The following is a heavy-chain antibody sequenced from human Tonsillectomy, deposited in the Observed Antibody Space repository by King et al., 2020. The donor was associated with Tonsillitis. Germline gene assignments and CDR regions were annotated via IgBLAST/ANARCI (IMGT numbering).Heavy chain of an antibody. J-gene: IGHJ4*02. CDR2: IYSGGST. V-gene: IGHV3-66*01. CDR3: ARDIAAAGFFFY. D-gene: IGHD6-13*01. Sequence: VQLVESGGGLVQPGGSLRLSCAASGFIVSSNYMSWVRQAPGKGLEWVSVIYSGGSTYYPDSVKGRFTISRDNSKNTLYLQMNSLRAEDTAVYYCARDIAAAGFFFYWGQGTLVTVSS. CDR1: GFIVSSNY.